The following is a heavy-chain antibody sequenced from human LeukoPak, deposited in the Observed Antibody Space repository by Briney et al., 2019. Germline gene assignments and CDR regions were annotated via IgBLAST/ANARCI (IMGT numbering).Heavy chain of an antibody. D-gene: IGHD3-3*01. V-gene: IGHV4-34*01. CDR1: GGSFSGYY. Sequence: SETLSLICAVYGGSFSGYYWSWIRQPPGKGLEWIGETNHSGSTNYNPSLKSRVTISVDTSKNQFSLKLSSVTAADTAVYYCARGELRFLEWLSTEGYFDYWGQGTLVTVSS. J-gene: IGHJ4*02. CDR3: ARGELRFLEWLSTEGYFDY. CDR2: TNHSGST.